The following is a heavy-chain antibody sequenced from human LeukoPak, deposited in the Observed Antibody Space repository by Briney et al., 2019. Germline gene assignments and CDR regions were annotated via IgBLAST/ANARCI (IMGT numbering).Heavy chain of an antibody. Sequence: SETLSLTCTVSGGSISSYYWSWIRQPPGKGLEWIGYIYYSGSTNYNPSLKSRVTISVDTSKNQFSLKLSSVTAADTAVYYCARDLRQQFMNWFDPWGQGTLVTVSS. J-gene: IGHJ5*02. CDR2: IYYSGST. CDR1: GGSISSYY. V-gene: IGHV4-59*01. D-gene: IGHD6-13*01. CDR3: ARDLRQQFMNWFDP.